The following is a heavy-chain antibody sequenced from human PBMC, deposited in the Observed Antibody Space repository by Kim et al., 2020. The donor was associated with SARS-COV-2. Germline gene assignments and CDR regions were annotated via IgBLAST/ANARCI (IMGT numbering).Heavy chain of an antibody. V-gene: IGHV1-2*02. CDR3: ARGGGSRDWFDP. CDR2: INPNNGDT. CDR1: GYSFTGYY. J-gene: IGHJ5*02. Sequence: ASVKVSCKASGYSFTGYYVHWVRQAPGQGLECMGWINPNNGDTNYAQKFQGRVTMTRDTSISTAYMELSRLRSDDTAVYYCARGGGSRDWFDPWGQGTLVTVSS. D-gene: IGHD6-13*01.